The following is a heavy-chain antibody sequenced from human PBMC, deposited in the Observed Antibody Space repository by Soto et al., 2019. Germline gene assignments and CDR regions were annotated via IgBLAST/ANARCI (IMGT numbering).Heavy chain of an antibody. CDR3: TTRYVVPAAYFDY. CDR1: GFTFSNAW. CDR2: IKSKTDGGTT. D-gene: IGHD2-2*01. V-gene: IGHV3-15*01. Sequence: EVQLVESGGGLVKPGGSLRLSCAASGFTFSNAWMSWVRQAPGKGLEWVGRIKSKTDGGTTDYAAPVKGRFTISRDDSKNTLYLQMNSLKTEATAVYYCTTRYVVPAAYFDYWGQGTLVTVSS. J-gene: IGHJ4*02.